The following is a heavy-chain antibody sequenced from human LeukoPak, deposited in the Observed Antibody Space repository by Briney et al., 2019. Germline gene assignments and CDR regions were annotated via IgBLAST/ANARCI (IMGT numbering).Heavy chain of an antibody. V-gene: IGHV3-48*03. CDR2: ISSSGSAI. D-gene: IGHD1-26*01. Sequence: GGSLRLSCAASGFTFSSYEMNWVRQAPGKGLEWVSYISSSGSAIYYADSVKGRFTISRDNAKNSLYLQMNSLRAEDTAVYYCARDPYSGSYGDYYYYYMDVWGKGTTVTISS. J-gene: IGHJ6*03. CDR3: ARDPYSGSYGDYYYYYMDV. CDR1: GFTFSSYE.